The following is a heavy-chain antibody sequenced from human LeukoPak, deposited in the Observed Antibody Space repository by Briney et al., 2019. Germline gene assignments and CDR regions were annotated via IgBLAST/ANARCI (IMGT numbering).Heavy chain of an antibody. V-gene: IGHV3-33*01. CDR1: GFTFSIYG. CDR3: ATQMARNCSSTSCRFDP. J-gene: IGHJ5*02. CDR2: IWYDGSNK. Sequence: GGSLRLSCAASGFTFSIYGMHWVRQAPGKGLEWVAVIWYDGSNKYYADSVKGRFTISRDNSKNTLYLQMNSLRAEDTAVYYCATQMARNCSSTSCRFDPWGQGTLVTVSS. D-gene: IGHD2-2*01.